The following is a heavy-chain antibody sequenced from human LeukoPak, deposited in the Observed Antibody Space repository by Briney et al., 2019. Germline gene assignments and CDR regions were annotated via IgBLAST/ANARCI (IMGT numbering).Heavy chain of an antibody. J-gene: IGHJ4*02. CDR2: IYYSGST. CDR1: GGSISSSSYY. Sequence: PSETLSLTCTVSGGSISSSSYYWGWIRQPPGKGLEWIGSIYYSGSTYYNPSLKSRVTISVDTSKNQFSLKLSSVTAADTAVYYCWDHYCDSSGYLDYWGQGTLVTVSS. V-gene: IGHV4-39*01. CDR3: WDHYCDSSGYLDY. D-gene: IGHD3-22*01.